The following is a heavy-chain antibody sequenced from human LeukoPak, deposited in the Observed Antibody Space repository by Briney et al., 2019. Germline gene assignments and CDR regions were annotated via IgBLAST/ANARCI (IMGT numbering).Heavy chain of an antibody. CDR3: ARDTTRYGMDV. V-gene: IGHV4-31*03. J-gene: IGHJ6*02. Sequence: SQTLSLTCTVSGGSISSAGHYWNWIRQHPGKGLEWIGYIYYSGSTYYNPSLKSRLTISLDTSKNQFSLKLSSATAADTAVYYCARDTTRYGMDVWGQGTTVTVSS. CDR1: GGSISSAGHY. D-gene: IGHD1-1*01. CDR2: IYYSGST.